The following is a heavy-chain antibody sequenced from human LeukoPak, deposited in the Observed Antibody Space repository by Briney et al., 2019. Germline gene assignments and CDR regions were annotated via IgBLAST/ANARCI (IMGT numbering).Heavy chain of an antibody. CDR1: GGSVSSGDYY. CDR2: IFYSGRN. D-gene: IGHD2-21*01. V-gene: IGHV4-30-4*01. J-gene: IGHJ5*02. Sequence: PSQTLSLTCTDSGGSVSSGDYYWSWIRQPPGKGLEWIGYIFYSGRNYYNPSLKSRLTISVDTSKNQLSLQRAAVTAADTAVYDCAGNVAMNWFDPWGQGTLVTVSS. CDR3: AGNVAMNWFDP.